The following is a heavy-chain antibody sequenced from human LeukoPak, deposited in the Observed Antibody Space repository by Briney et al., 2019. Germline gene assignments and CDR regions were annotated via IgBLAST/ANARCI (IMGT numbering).Heavy chain of an antibody. Sequence: SETLSLTCAVYGGSFSGYYWSWIRQPPGKGLEWIGEINHSGSTNYNRSLKSRVTISVDTSKNQFSLKLSSVTAADTAVYYCARHYDTSGNDAFDIWGQGTMVTVSS. J-gene: IGHJ3*02. CDR2: INHSGST. CDR3: ARHYDTSGNDAFDI. CDR1: GGSFSGYY. D-gene: IGHD3-22*01. V-gene: IGHV4-34*01.